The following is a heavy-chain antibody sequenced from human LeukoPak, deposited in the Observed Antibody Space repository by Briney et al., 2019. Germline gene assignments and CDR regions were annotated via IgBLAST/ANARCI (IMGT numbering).Heavy chain of an antibody. CDR1: GFIFNNYA. CDR2: ISYDGSYK. J-gene: IGHJ4*02. CDR3: ARGARKGDDYGGFFDY. Sequence: QTGGSLRLSCAASGFIFNNYAMHWVRQAPGKGLEWVAVISYDGSYKDYADSVKGRFTVSRDNSKSTVYVQMNSLRGEDTAVYYCARGARKGDDYGGFFDYWGQGTLVTVSS. V-gene: IGHV3-30*04. D-gene: IGHD4-23*01.